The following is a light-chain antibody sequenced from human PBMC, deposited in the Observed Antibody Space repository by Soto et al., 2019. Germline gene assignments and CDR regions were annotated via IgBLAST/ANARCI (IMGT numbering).Light chain of an antibody. J-gene: IGLJ2*01. CDR3: LLYYGGTQV. CDR1: TGAVTSGYY. Sequence: QAVVTQEPSLTVSPGGTVTLTCASSTGAVTSGYYPNWFQQKPGQAPRALSYSTSNKHSWTPDRFSGSLLRGKASLTLSGVQPEDEAEYYCLLYYGGTQVFGGGTKLTVL. CDR2: STS. V-gene: IGLV7-43*01.